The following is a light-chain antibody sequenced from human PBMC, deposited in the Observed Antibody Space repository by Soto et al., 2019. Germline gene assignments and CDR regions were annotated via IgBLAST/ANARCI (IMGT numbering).Light chain of an antibody. CDR1: QSVSTN. CDR2: GAS. V-gene: IGKV3-15*01. CDR3: QQYSSSPS. J-gene: IGKJ5*01. Sequence: EIVMTQSPTTLSVSPGERATLSCRASQSVSTNLAWYQQKPGQVPSLLIYGASTRASGIPARFSGSGSGTEFNLTIGSLQSEDFAVYYCQQYSSSPSFGQGPRLEMK.